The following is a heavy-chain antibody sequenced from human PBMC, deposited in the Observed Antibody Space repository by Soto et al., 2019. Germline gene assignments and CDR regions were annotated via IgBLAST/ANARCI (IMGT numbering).Heavy chain of an antibody. Sequence: GESLKISCKGSGYSFTSYWIGWVRQMPGKGLEWMGIIYPGDSDTRYSPSFQGQVTISADKSISTAYLQWSSLKASDTAMYYCVLPYIWNYPQGWFDPWGQGTLVTVSS. CDR2: IYPGDSDT. V-gene: IGHV5-51*01. CDR1: GYSFTSYW. J-gene: IGHJ5*02. CDR3: VLPYIWNYPQGWFDP. D-gene: IGHD1-7*01.